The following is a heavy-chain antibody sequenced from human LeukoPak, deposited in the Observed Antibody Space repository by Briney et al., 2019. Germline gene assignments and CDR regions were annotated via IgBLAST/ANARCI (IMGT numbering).Heavy chain of an antibody. D-gene: IGHD2-2*01. CDR1: GATFSSYA. Sequence: GASVKVSCKASGATFSSYAISGVRQAPGQGLEWMGRIIPIFGIANYAQKFQGRVTITTDKSTSTAYMELSSLRSEDTAVYYCARTYCSSTSCPEGDWGQGTLVTVSS. CDR2: IIPIFGIA. J-gene: IGHJ4*02. CDR3: ARTYCSSTSCPEGD. V-gene: IGHV1-69*04.